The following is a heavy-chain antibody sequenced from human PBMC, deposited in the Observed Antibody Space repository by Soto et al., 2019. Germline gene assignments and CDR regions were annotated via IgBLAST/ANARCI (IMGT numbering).Heavy chain of an antibody. CDR3: AKGRYDYDILTGYFNYYYYGMDV. D-gene: IGHD3-9*01. V-gene: IGHV3-23*01. CDR2: ISGSGGST. J-gene: IGHJ6*02. CDR1: GFTFSSYA. Sequence: GGSLRLSCAASGFTFSSYAMSWVRQAPGKGLEWVSAISGSGGSTYYADSVKGRFTISRDNSKNTLYLQMNSLRAEDTAVYYCAKGRYDYDILTGYFNYYYYGMDVWGQGTTVTVSS.